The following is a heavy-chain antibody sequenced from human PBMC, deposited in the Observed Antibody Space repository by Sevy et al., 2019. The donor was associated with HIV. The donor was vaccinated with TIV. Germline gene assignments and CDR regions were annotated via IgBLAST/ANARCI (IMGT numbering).Heavy chain of an antibody. D-gene: IGHD2-21*01. CDR1: GFSFNDHA. J-gene: IGHJ6*02. Sequence: GGSLRLSCAASGFSFNDHAMHWVQQVPGKGLEWVSGVSWNSRNIGYGDSVKGRFTISRDNANHFLYLEMNSLRPEDTAFYYCAKDINRGCDGVNCYPYYYYFYGLDVWGQGTTVTVSS. V-gene: IGHV3-9*01. CDR2: VSWNSRNI. CDR3: AKDINRGCDGVNCYPYYYYFYGLDV.